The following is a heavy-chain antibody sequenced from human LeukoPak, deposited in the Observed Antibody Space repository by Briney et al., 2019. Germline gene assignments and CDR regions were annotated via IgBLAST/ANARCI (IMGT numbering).Heavy chain of an antibody. CDR1: GYTFTSYD. V-gene: IGHV1-8*01. J-gene: IGHJ5*02. CDR3: ARGGGRRRDGPTSWFDP. D-gene: IGHD5-24*01. Sequence: GASVKVSCKASGYTFTSYDINWVRQATGQGLEWMGWMNPNSGNTGYAQKFQGRVTMTRNTSISPAYMERSSLRSEDTAVYYWARGGGRRRDGPTSWFDPWGQGTLVTVSS. CDR2: MNPNSGNT.